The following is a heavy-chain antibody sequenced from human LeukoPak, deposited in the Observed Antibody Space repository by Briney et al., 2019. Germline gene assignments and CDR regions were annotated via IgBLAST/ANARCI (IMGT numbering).Heavy chain of an antibody. Sequence: GASVKVSCKASGYTFTGYYMHWVRQAPGQGLEWMGWINPNSGGTDSAQKFQGRVTMTRDTSISTAYMELIGLTSDDTAVYYCARDRLLYYTVTTGSLAFWGQGTRVTVSS. J-gene: IGHJ4*02. D-gene: IGHD4-17*01. CDR2: INPNSGGT. CDR3: ARDRLLYYTVTTGSLAF. V-gene: IGHV1-2*02. CDR1: GYTFTGYY.